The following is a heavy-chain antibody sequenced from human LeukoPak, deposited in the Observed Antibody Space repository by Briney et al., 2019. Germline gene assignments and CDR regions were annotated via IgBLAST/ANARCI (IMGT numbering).Heavy chain of an antibody. CDR1: GYTFTGYY. V-gene: IGHV1-46*01. D-gene: IGHD5-18*01. J-gene: IGHJ4*02. CDR3: ARVPSRGYSYGSIDY. Sequence: ASVKVSCKASGYTFTGYYMHWVRQAPGQGLEWMGIINPSGGSTSYAQKFQGRVTMTRDTSTSTVYMELSSLRSEDTAVYYCARVPSRGYSYGSIDYWGQGTLVTVSS. CDR2: INPSGGST.